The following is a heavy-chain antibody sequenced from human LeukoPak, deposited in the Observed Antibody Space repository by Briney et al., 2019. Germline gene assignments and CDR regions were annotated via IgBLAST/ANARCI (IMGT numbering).Heavy chain of an antibody. J-gene: IGHJ4*02. CDR1: GGSFSGYY. CDR2: INHSGST. D-gene: IGHD5-12*01. V-gene: IGHV4-34*01. CDR3: ARVESSGYSFFDY. Sequence: SETLSLTCAVYGGSFSGYYWSWIRQPPGKGLEWIGEINHSGSTNCNPSLKSRVTISVDTSKNQFSLKLSSVTAADTAVYYCARVESSGYSFFDYWGQGTLVTVSS.